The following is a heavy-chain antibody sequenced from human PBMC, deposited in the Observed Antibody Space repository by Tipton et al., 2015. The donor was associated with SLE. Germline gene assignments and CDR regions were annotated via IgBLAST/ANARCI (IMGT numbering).Heavy chain of an antibody. J-gene: IGHJ4*02. CDR1: GYTFSTYY. Sequence: QSGAEVKKPGASVKVSCKPSGYTFSTYYMHWVRQAPGQGLEWIGIINPNGGGASYAERFQGRIILTSDTSTNTFYMEVTSLTSEDTADYYCARDRGQYYGGNCLFDYWGQGTPVTVSS. D-gene: IGHD2-21*01. CDR2: INPNGGGA. V-gene: IGHV1-46*01. CDR3: ARDRGQYYGGNCLFDY.